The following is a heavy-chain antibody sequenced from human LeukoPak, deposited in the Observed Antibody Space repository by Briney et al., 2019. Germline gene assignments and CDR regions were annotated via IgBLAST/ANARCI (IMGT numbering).Heavy chain of an antibody. Sequence: GGSLRLSCAASGFTFSSYAMHWVRQAPGKGLEWVAVISYDGSNKHYADSVKGRFTISRDNSKNTLYLQMNSLRAEDTAVYYCARTGWLRTIDYWGQGTLVTVSS. CDR2: ISYDGSNK. D-gene: IGHD5-12*01. CDR1: GFTFSSYA. J-gene: IGHJ4*02. CDR3: ARTGWLRTIDY. V-gene: IGHV3-30*04.